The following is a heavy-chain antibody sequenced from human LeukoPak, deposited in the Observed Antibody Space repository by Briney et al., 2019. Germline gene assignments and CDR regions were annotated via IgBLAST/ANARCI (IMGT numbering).Heavy chain of an antibody. CDR3: ARGSSSWTRVDY. CDR2: ISSSSSYI. J-gene: IGHJ4*02. CDR1: GFTFSSYS. Sequence: SLRLSCAASGFTFSSYSMNWVRHAPGKGLEWVSSISSSSSYIYYADSVKGRFTISRDNAKNSLYLQMNSLRAEDTAVYYCARGSSSWTRVDYWGQGTLVTVSS. D-gene: IGHD6-13*01. V-gene: IGHV3-21*01.